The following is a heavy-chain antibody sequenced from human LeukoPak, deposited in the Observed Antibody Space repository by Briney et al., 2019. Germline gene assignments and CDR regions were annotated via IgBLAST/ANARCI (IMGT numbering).Heavy chain of an antibody. CDR3: ARVLYCGGHCSSRYYYGMDV. Sequence: ASVKVSCKASGYVFTGHYMYWVRQGPGQGLEWLGRINPYNGDTKYAQNLQGRVTMTRETSITTAYMELSSLRSDDTAVYYCARVLYCGGHCSSRYYYGMDVWGQGTTVTVSS. CDR1: GYVFTGHY. CDR2: INPYNGDT. D-gene: IGHD2-21*02. V-gene: IGHV1-2*06. J-gene: IGHJ6*01.